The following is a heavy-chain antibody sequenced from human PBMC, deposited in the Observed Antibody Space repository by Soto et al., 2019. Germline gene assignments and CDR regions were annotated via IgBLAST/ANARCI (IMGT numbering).Heavy chain of an antibody. V-gene: IGHV1-2*02. J-gene: IGHJ5*02. CDR2: INPNSGDT. CDR3: AIPYCGTNSCHNWFDP. D-gene: IGHD2-2*01. Sequence: QVQLVQSGPEVKKPGASVKVSCKASGYIFTGYYINWVRQAPGQGLEWMGWINPNSGDTNYAQQLQGRVTMTTDTSISTAYMERSRRRSDDTAAYYGAIPYCGTNSCHNWFDPLGQGTLVTVSS. CDR1: GYIFTGYY.